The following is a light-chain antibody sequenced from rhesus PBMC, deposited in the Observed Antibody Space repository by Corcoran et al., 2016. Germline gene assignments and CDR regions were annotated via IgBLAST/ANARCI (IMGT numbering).Light chain of an antibody. V-gene: IGKV3-42*03. CDR1: QSVSSS. J-gene: IGKJ2*01. CDR2: GAS. Sequence: EIVMTQSPATLSLSPGERATLSCRASQSVSSSLAWYQQKPGQAPRLLIYGASSRATGIPDRFSGSGSGTEFTRTISSLEPEDFAVYYCQQYSNWYSFGQGTKVEIK. CDR3: QQYSNWYS.